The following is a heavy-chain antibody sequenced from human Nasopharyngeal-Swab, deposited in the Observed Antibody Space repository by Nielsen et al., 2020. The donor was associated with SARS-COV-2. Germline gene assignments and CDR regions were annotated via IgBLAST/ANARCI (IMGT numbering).Heavy chain of an antibody. CDR1: GFTFNNYN. CDR3: ARDGLDYDFWSAYFMDV. V-gene: IGHV3-21*01. Sequence: GESLKISCAASGFTFNNYNFNWVSQAPGKGLEWVSSISSSSSYIYYADSAKGRFTISRDNAKNSLYLQMNSLRAEDTAVYYCARDGLDYDFWSAYFMDVWGQGTTVTVSS. J-gene: IGHJ6*02. D-gene: IGHD3-3*01. CDR2: ISSSSSYI.